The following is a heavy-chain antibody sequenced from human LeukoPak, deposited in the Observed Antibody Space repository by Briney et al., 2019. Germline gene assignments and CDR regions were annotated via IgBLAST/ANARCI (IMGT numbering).Heavy chain of an antibody. Sequence: GRSLRLSCAASGFTFSSYGMHWVRQAPGKGLEWVTVISYDGSKKYYADSVKGRFTISRDNSKNTLYLQMNSLRAEDTAVYYCAREAPRITMIVVVPPHGDGMDVWGQGTTVTVSS. V-gene: IGHV3-30*03. J-gene: IGHJ6*02. CDR2: ISYDGSKK. D-gene: IGHD3-22*01. CDR1: GFTFSSYG. CDR3: AREAPRITMIVVVPPHGDGMDV.